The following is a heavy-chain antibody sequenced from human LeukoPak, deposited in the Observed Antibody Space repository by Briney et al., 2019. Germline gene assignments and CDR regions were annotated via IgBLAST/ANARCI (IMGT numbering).Heavy chain of an antibody. CDR3: ATDDYRGLGY. CDR2: IIQDGSVT. D-gene: IGHD3-16*01. Sequence: GGSLRLFCVTSGITFSNYYMHWLGQVPGEGLVWVSHIIQDGSVTSYADSVKGRSTISRDNAKNTVYLQLNNLRAEDTAVYYCATDDYRGLGYWGQGTLVTVSS. J-gene: IGHJ4*02. CDR1: GITFSNYY. V-gene: IGHV3-74*01.